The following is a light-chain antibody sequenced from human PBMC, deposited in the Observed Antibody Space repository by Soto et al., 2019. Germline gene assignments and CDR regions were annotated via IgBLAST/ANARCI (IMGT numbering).Light chain of an antibody. J-gene: IGLJ2*01. Sequence: QSVLTQPASVSGSPGQSITISCTGTSSDVGSYNNVSWYQQHPGKAPKLMIYEGSKRPSGVSNRFSGSKSGNTASLTISGLQDEDEADYYCCSYAGSHVVFGGGTKLTVL. V-gene: IGLV2-23*01. CDR1: SSDVGSYNN. CDR3: CSYAGSHVV. CDR2: EGS.